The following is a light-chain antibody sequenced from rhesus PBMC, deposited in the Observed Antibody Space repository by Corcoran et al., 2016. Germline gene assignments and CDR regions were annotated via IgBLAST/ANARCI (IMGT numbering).Light chain of an antibody. Sequence: EIVMTQSPATLALSPGERATLSCRASQSVSSYLAWYQQKPVQAPRLLIYGASSRATGIPDRFSGSGSGTEFTLTISSLEPEDGGVYFCLQSSNWPRTFGQGTKVEIK. J-gene: IGKJ1*01. CDR1: QSVSSY. V-gene: IGKV3-24*04. CDR2: GAS. CDR3: LQSSNWPRT.